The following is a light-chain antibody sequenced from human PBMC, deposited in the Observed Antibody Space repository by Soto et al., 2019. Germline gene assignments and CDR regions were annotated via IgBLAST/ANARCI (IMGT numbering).Light chain of an antibody. CDR2: DVS. J-gene: IGLJ1*01. CDR1: SSDVGRYNY. CDR3: SSFTSSSTFV. Sequence: QSALAQPASVSGCRGQSITISCTGTSSDVGRYNYVSWFQQHPGKVPKLIIYDVSNWPSGVSDRFSGSKSGNTASLTISGLQPEDEADYYCSSFTSSSTFVFGTRTKLTVL. V-gene: IGLV2-14*03.